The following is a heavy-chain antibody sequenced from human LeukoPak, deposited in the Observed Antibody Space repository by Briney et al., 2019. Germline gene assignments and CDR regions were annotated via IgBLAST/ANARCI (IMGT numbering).Heavy chain of an antibody. CDR1: GFTFSDYY. V-gene: IGHV3-66*02. CDR2: IYSGGST. J-gene: IGHJ4*02. D-gene: IGHD2-2*01. Sequence: GGSLRLSCVASGFTFSDYYMSWVRQAPGKGLEWVSVIYSGGSTYYADSVKGRFTISRDNSKNTLYLQMNSLRAEDTAVYYCARERCSSTSCYGDYWGQGTLVTVSS. CDR3: ARERCSSTSCYGDY.